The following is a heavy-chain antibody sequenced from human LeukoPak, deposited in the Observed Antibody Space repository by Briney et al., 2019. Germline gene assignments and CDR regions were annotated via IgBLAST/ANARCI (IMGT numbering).Heavy chain of an antibody. CDR3: AKDIDGYSSGWSNFDY. CDR2: ISYDGSNK. D-gene: IGHD6-19*01. Sequence: GGSLRLSCAASGFTFSSYAMHWVRQAPGKGLEWVAVISYDGSNKYYADSVKGRFTISRDNSKNTLYLQMNSLRAEDTALYYCAKDIDGYSSGWSNFDYWGQGTLVTVSS. V-gene: IGHV3-30-3*01. CDR1: GFTFSSYA. J-gene: IGHJ4*02.